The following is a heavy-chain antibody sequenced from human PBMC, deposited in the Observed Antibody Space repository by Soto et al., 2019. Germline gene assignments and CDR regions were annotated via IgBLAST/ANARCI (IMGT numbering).Heavy chain of an antibody. V-gene: IGHV3-30*18. CDR1: GFSFSSYD. Sequence: QVHLVESGGGVVQPGRSLRLSCAASGFSFSSYDMHWVRQAPGKGLEWVAMISYDGSDKYFSDSVKGRLTISRDNSKHTVSLEMNSLRTKDTAAYYCAKGVPSPTQHAFDIWGQGTMVTVSS. CDR2: ISYDGSDK. D-gene: IGHD2-2*01. J-gene: IGHJ3*02. CDR3: AKGVPSPTQHAFDI.